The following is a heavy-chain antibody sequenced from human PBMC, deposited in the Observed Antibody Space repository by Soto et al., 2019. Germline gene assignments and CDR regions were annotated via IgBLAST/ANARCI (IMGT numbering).Heavy chain of an antibody. CDR2: INPADSDT. D-gene: IGHD3-9*01. CDR1: GYSFTNYW. J-gene: IGHJ4*02. CDR3: VRPDSTGYYSH. V-gene: IGHV5-51*01. Sequence: GESLKISCKGSGYSFTNYWIGWVRQMPGKGLEWMGIINPADSDTRYSPSFQGQVTVSVDKSISTAYLQRGSLKASDTAMYYCVRPDSTGYYSHWGQGTPVTVSS.